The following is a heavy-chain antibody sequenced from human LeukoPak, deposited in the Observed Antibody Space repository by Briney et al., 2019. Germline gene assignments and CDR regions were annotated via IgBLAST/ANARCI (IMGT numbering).Heavy chain of an antibody. CDR2: IYPGDSDT. CDR1: GYSFTSYW. CDR3: ARYNGTMVRGVTPHDAFDI. V-gene: IGHV5-51*01. J-gene: IGHJ3*02. D-gene: IGHD3-10*01. Sequence: GESLKISCKGSGYSFTSYWIGWVRQMPGKGLEWMGIIYPGDSDTRYSPSSQGQVTISADKSISTAYLQWSSLKASDTAMYYCARYNGTMVRGVTPHDAFDIWGQGTMVTVSS.